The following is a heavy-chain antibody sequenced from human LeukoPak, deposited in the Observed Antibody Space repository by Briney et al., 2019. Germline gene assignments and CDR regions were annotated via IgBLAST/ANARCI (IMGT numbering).Heavy chain of an antibody. CDR1: GFTFSSYA. Sequence: GGSLRLSCAASGFTFSSYAMSWVRQAPGKGLEWVSGISGSGGSTYYADSVKGRFTISRDNSKNTLYLQMNSLRAEDTAVYYCVGTNYDFWSGYYLPRFDYWGQGTLVTVSS. J-gene: IGHJ4*02. CDR3: VGTNYDFWSGYYLPRFDY. V-gene: IGHV3-23*01. D-gene: IGHD3-3*01. CDR2: ISGSGGST.